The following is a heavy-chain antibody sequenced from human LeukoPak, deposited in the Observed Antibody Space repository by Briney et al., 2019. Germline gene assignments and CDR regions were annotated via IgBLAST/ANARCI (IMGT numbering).Heavy chain of an antibody. D-gene: IGHD3-9*01. J-gene: IGHJ3*02. CDR2: ISAYNGNT. Sequence: ASVKVSCKASGYTFTSYGISWVRQAPGQRLEWMGWISAYNGNTNYAQKLQGRVTMTTDTSTSTAYMELRSLRSDDTAVYYCARRGVILTGYKDAFDIWGQGTMVTVSS. CDR3: ARRGVILTGYKDAFDI. CDR1: GYTFTSYG. V-gene: IGHV1-18*01.